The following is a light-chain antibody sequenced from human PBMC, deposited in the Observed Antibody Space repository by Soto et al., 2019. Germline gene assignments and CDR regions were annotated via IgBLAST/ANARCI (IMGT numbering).Light chain of an antibody. CDR1: QHINKY. V-gene: IGKV1-33*01. Sequence: DIQMTQSPSSLSASVGDRVIITCPASQHINKYLYWYQQKPGKAPNLLIYDESDLETGGPSRFSGSGAGTEFTFTINSLQPEDIATYYCQQYDNSPLTFGGGTKVEIK. J-gene: IGKJ4*01. CDR2: DES. CDR3: QQYDNSPLT.